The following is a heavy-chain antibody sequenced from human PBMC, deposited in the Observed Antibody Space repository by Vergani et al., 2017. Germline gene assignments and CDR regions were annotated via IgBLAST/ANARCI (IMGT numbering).Heavy chain of an antibody. CDR1: GDSFTKFF. CDR3: ARVAPSNSEVTPTAFDV. D-gene: IGHD1-1*01. CDR2: IILISGTP. J-gene: IGHJ3*01. Sequence: QVQLVQSGAEVKKPGSSVKVSCKVSGDSFTKFFITWVRQAPGQGLEWMGGIILISGTPNYAQKFQGRVTMTADTSTNTAYMELRSLRSDDTAVYFCARVAPSNSEVTPTAFDVWGQGTMVTVSS. V-gene: IGHV1-69*14.